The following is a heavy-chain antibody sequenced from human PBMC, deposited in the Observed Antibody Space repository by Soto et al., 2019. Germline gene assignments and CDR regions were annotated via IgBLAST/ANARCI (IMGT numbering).Heavy chain of an antibody. V-gene: IGHV3-30-3*01. Sequence: QAPGKGLEWVAVISYDGSNTYYADSVKGRFTISRDNSKNTLSLRMDSLRADDTAVYFCARRPVTYYFDYWGQGTLVTVSS. CDR3: ARRPVTYYFDY. J-gene: IGHJ4*02. D-gene: IGHD4-17*01. CDR2: ISYDGSNT.